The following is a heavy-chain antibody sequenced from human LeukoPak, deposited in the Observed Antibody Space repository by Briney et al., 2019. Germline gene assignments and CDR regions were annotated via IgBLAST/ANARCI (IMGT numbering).Heavy chain of an antibody. D-gene: IGHD7-27*01. CDR2: IIPILGIA. J-gene: IGHJ3*02. CDR3: ATLWGLKAFDI. CDR1: GGTFSSYA. V-gene: IGHV1-69*04. Sequence: SVKVSCKASGGTFSSYAISWVRQAPGQGLEWMGRIIPILGIANYAQKFQGRVTITADKSTSTAYMELSSLRSEDTAVYYCATLWGLKAFDIWGQGTMVTVSS.